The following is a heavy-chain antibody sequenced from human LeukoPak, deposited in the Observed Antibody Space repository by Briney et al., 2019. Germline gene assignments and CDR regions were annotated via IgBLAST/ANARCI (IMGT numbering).Heavy chain of an antibody. V-gene: IGHV3-72*01. J-gene: IGHJ4*02. CDR3: ARSGYCGAGTCYSDYFDY. Sequence: GGSLRLSCAASGFTFSNYGIHWVRQAPGKGLEWVGRVRNKANGYRTEYAASVKGRFTISGDASKSSLYLQMNSLKTEDTAVYYCARSGYCGAGTCYSDYFDYWGQGTLVTVSS. D-gene: IGHD2-15*01. CDR1: GFTFSNYG. CDR2: VRNKANGYRT.